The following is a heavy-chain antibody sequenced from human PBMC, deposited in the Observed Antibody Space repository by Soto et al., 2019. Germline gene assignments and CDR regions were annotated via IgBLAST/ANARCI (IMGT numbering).Heavy chain of an antibody. V-gene: IGHV4-61*08. CDR2: IYYSGST. D-gene: IGHD1-26*01. Sequence: PSETLSLTCSVSGGSISSGDYYWSWVLHHPGKGLEWIGNIYYSGSTNYNPSLKRRVTISVDTSKNQFSLKLSSVTAADTAVYYCARASDGVGALRKVMDVWGKGTTVTVSS. CDR1: GGSISSGDYY. J-gene: IGHJ6*03. CDR3: ARASDGVGALRKVMDV.